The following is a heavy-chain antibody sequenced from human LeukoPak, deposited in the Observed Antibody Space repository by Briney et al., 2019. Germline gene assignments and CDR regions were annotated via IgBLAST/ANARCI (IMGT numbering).Heavy chain of an antibody. J-gene: IGHJ4*02. V-gene: IGHV1-18*01. CDR3: GRCLNLNDLWSGFHY. D-gene: IGHD3-3*01. CDR1: GYTFTSYG. Sequence: ASVKVSCKASGYTFTSYGISRVRHAPGQGLEWMGWISAYNGDTNYAQKPQGSGTMTTDTSTSTAYMGLRSARSDETAVYYCGRCLNLNDLWSGFHYWGQGTVVTVSS. CDR2: ISAYNGDT.